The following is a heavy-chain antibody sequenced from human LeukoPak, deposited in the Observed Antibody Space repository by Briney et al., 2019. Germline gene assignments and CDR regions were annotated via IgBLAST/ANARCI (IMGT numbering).Heavy chain of an antibody. CDR3: TRNAVVVPAARFDYYYYYMDV. D-gene: IGHD2-2*01. CDR1: GFTFSGSA. V-gene: IGHV3-73*01. J-gene: IGHJ6*03. Sequence: GGSLKLSCAASGFTFSGSAMHWVRQASGKGLDWVGRIRSKANSYATAYAASVKGRFTISRDDSKNTAYLQMNSLKTEDTAVYSCTRNAVVVPAARFDYYYYYMDVWGKGTTVTVSS. CDR2: IRSKANSYAT.